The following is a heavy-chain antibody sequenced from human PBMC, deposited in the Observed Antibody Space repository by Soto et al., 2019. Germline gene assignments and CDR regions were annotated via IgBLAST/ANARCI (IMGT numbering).Heavy chain of an antibody. Sequence: SLKVSCKASGGTFSSYAISWVRQAPGQGLEWMGGIIPIFGTANYAQKFQGRVTITADKSTSTAYMELSSLRSEDTAVYYCARGGFGLNDSSGYYIPGAFDIWGQGTMVTVSS. J-gene: IGHJ3*02. CDR3: ARGGFGLNDSSGYYIPGAFDI. CDR2: IIPIFGTA. CDR1: GGTFSSYA. V-gene: IGHV1-69*06. D-gene: IGHD3-22*01.